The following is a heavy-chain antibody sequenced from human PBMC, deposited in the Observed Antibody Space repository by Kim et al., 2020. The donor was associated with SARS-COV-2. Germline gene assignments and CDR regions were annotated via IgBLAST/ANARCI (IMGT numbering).Heavy chain of an antibody. D-gene: IGHD3-10*01. CDR3: ARAEDYYGSGSYYNV. V-gene: IGHV1-69*01. J-gene: IGHJ4*02. Sequence: QKFQGRVTITADESTSTAYMELSSLRSEDTAVYYCARAEDYYGSGSYYNVWGQGTLVTVSS.